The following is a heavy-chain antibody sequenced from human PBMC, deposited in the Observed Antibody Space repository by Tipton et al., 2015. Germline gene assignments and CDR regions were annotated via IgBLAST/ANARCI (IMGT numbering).Heavy chain of an antibody. CDR2: IFYSGDT. D-gene: IGHD3-10*01. J-gene: IGHJ4*02. CDR3: ARHKDSGTCPLDY. CDR1: GGSISSYY. V-gene: IGHV4-59*13. Sequence: TLSLTCTVSGGSISSYYWSWIRQPPGKGLEYIGYIFYSGDTNYNPSLKSRVSMSVDTSKNQISLTLTSVTAADTAVYYCARHKDSGTCPLDYWGQGTLVSVSS.